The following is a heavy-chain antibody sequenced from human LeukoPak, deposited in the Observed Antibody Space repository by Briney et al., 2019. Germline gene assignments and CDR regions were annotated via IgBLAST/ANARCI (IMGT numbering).Heavy chain of an antibody. CDR1: GFTFSSYW. J-gene: IGHJ4*02. CDR3: AKVVRPRDYGHDY. D-gene: IGHD4-17*01. Sequence: GGSLRLSCAASGFTFSSYWMSWVRQAPGKGLEWVANIKQDGSEKYYVDSVKGRFTISRDNAKNSLYLQMNSLRAEDTAVYYCAKVVRPRDYGHDYWGQGTLVTVSS. V-gene: IGHV3-7*01. CDR2: IKQDGSEK.